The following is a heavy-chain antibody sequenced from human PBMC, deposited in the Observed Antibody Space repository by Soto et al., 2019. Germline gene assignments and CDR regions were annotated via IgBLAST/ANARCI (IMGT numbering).Heavy chain of an antibody. D-gene: IGHD4-17*01. V-gene: IGHV3-21*01. J-gene: IGHJ5*02. Sequence: EVQLVESGGGLVKPGGALRLSCAASGFTFSSYGMYWGRQAPGKGLEWVSSISSSSSYIYYADSVKGRFTISRDNAKTSRYLQMIRRRPDDKAVYSCAWQKYGDYQDNNWVDPCRQVNLLNFSS. CDR2: ISSSSSYI. CDR3: AWQKYGDYQDNNWVDP. CDR1: GFTFSSYG.